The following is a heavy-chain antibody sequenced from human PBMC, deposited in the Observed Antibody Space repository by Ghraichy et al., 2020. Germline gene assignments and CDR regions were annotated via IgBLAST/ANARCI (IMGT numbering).Heavy chain of an antibody. CDR3: ARLVYSSGWYYFDY. V-gene: IGHV4-39*01. D-gene: IGHD6-19*01. CDR2: IYYSGST. J-gene: IGHJ4*02. Sequence: SETLSLTCTVSGGSISSSSYYWGWIRQPPGKGLEWIGSIYYSGSTYYNPSLKSRVTISVDTSKNQFSLKLSSVTAADTAVYYCARLVYSSGWYYFDYWGQGTLVTVSS. CDR1: GGSISSSSYY.